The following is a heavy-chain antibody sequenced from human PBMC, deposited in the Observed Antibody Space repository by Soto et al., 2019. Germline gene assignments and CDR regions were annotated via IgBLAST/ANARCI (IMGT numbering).Heavy chain of an antibody. V-gene: IGHV5-51*01. J-gene: IGHJ4*02. Sequence: ESLKISCEGSGYSFTTYWIAWVRQMPGKGLEWMGIIYPGDSDTRYSPSFQGQVTISADKSISTAYLQWSSLKASDTAMYYCAIYSSSWARVDYWGQGTLVTVTS. CDR2: IYPGDSDT. CDR3: AIYSSSWARVDY. D-gene: IGHD6-13*01. CDR1: GYSFTTYW.